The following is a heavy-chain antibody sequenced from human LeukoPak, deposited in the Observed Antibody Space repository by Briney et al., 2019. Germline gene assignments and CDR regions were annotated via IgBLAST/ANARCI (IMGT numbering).Heavy chain of an antibody. CDR2: ISHSGST. CDR1: GGSFSGYD. J-gene: IGHJ4*02. D-gene: IGHD2-15*01. V-gene: IGHV4-34*01. CDR3: ASRGYCSGGSCYPSYFDS. Sequence: SETLSLTCAVYGGSFSGYDWTWIRQPPGKGLHWIGEISHSGSTNYNPSLKSRVTISVDTSKNQFSLKLTSVTAADTAVYYCASRGYCSGGSCYPSYFDSWGQGTLGTVSS.